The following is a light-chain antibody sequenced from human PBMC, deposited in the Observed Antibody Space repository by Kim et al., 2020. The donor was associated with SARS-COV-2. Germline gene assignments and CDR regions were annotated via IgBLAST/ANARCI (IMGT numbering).Light chain of an antibody. CDR3: QAWDSSTAV. V-gene: IGLV3-1*01. CDR2: QHT. Sequence: SYELTQPPSVSVSPGQTASITCSGSKLGDKYAYWYQKKPGQSPILVIYQHTKRPSGISQRFSGSSFGNTATLTIRRAQTMDEADYYCQAWDSSTAVFGGG. CDR1: KLGDKY. J-gene: IGLJ3*02.